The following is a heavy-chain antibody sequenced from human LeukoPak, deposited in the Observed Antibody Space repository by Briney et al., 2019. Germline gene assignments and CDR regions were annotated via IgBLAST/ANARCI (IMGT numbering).Heavy chain of an antibody. V-gene: IGHV3-33*01. J-gene: IGHJ4*02. CDR1: GFTFSSYG. Sequence: PGGSLRLSCAAPGFTFSSYGMHWVRQAPGKGLEWVAVIWYDGSNKYYADSVKGRFTISRDNSKNTLYLQMNSLRAEDTAVYYCARDPGEQWLESGFDYWGQGTLVTVSS. D-gene: IGHD6-19*01. CDR3: ARDPGEQWLESGFDY. CDR2: IWYDGSNK.